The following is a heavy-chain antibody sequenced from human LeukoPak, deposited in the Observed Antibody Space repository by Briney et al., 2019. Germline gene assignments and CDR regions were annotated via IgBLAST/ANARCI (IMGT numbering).Heavy chain of an antibody. CDR2: IKPDGTTK. V-gene: IGHV3-7*03. CDR1: GFTFSSHW. CDR3: ARSIPYGTTWYGRSDY. D-gene: IGHD6-13*01. Sequence: GGSLRLSCAAPGFTFSSHWMHWVRQAPGKGLEWVANIKPDGTTKFYVDSVKGRFTISRDNALNSLYLQMNSLRAEGTAIYYCARSIPYGTTWYGRSDYWGQGTLVTVSS. J-gene: IGHJ4*02.